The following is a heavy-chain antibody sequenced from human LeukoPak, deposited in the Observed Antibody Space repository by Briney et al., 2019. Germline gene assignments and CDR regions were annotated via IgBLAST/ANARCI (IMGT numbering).Heavy chain of an antibody. D-gene: IGHD2-2*01. CDR3: ARDCSSTSCCLPDYYYYGMDV. CDR1: GYTFTSYG. V-gene: IGHV1-18*01. Sequence: GASVKVSCKASGYTFTSYGISWVRQAPGQGLEWMGWISAYNGNTNYAQKLQGRVTMTTDTSTSTAYMELRSLRSDDTAVYYCARDCSSTSCCLPDYYYYGMDVWGQGTTVTVSS. CDR2: ISAYNGNT. J-gene: IGHJ6*02.